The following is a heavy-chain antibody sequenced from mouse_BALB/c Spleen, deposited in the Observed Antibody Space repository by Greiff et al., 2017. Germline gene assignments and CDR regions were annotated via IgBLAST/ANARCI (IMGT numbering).Heavy chain of an antibody. CDR1: GYTFTSYT. Sequence: QVQLKESGAELARPGASVKMSCKASGYTFTSYTMHWVKQRPGQGLEWIGYINPSSGYTNYNQKFKDKATLTADKSSSTAYMQLSSLTSEDSAVYYCARSSGNYVGFDYWGQGTTLTVSS. V-gene: IGHV1-4*01. CDR2: INPSSGYT. J-gene: IGHJ2*01. CDR3: ARSSGNYVGFDY. D-gene: IGHD2-1*01.